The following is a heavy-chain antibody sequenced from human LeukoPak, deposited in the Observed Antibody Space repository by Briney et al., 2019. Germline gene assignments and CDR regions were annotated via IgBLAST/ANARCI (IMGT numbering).Heavy chain of an antibody. D-gene: IGHD2/OR15-2a*01. CDR3: ALRRLTSSQIIEDNWFGP. Sequence: SETLSLTCTVSGGSISSYYWSWIRQPPGKGLEWIGHIYSSGSTTDNPSLKSRVTLSVDTSKNQFSLKLTSVTAADTAVYYCALRRLTSSQIIEDNWFGPWGQGTLVTVSS. CDR1: GGSISSYY. CDR2: IYSSGST. V-gene: IGHV4-59*13. J-gene: IGHJ5*02.